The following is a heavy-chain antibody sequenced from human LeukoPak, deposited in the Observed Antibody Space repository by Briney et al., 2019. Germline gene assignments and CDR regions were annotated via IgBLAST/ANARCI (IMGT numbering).Heavy chain of an antibody. CDR1: GFTFSSYA. V-gene: IGHV3-30*04. J-gene: IGHJ4*02. D-gene: IGHD5-12*01. Sequence: TGGSLRLSCAASGFTFSSYAMHWVRQAPGKGLEWVAVISYDGSNKYYADSVKGRFTISRDNSKNTLYLQMNSLRVEDTAVYYCVNLGYSDGGQGTLVTVSS. CDR3: VNLGYSD. CDR2: ISYDGSNK.